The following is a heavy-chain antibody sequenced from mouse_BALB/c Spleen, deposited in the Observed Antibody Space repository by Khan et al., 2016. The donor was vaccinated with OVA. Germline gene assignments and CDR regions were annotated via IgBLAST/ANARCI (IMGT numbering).Heavy chain of an antibody. J-gene: IGHJ3*01. D-gene: IGHD4-1*01. CDR2: MSSGGDYT. V-gene: IGHV5-6*01. CDR3: ASHLTGSFAY. CDR1: GFTFSSYS. Sequence: EVQLVESGGDLVKPGGSLKLSCAASGFTFSSYSMSWVRQIPDKRLEWVATMSSGGDYTYYPDSVKGRFTISRDNAKNTLYRQMSSLKSEDTAMYYCASHLTGSFAYWGQGTLVTVSA.